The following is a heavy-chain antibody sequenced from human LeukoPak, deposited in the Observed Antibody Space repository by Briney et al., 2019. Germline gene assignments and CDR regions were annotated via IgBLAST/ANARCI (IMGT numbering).Heavy chain of an antibody. V-gene: IGHV4-4*07. CDR3: ARERPYGGRLDS. D-gene: IGHD4-23*01. J-gene: IGHJ4*02. CDR2: IYTSGST. CDR1: GGSISSYY. Sequence: SETLSLTCTVSGGSISSYYWSWIRQPVGKGLEWIGRIYTSGSTNYNPSLKSRVTISVDTSKNQFSLKLSSVTAADTAVYYCARERPYGGRLDSWGQGTLVTVSS.